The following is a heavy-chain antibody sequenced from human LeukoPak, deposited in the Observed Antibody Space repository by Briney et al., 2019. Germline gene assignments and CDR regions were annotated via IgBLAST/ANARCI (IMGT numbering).Heavy chain of an antibody. V-gene: IGHV4-4*07. Sequence: SETLSLTCTVSGGSISSYYWSWIRQPAGKGLEWIGRIYTSGSTNYNPSLKSRVTMSVDTSKNQFSLKLSSVTAADTAVYYCAREGDYGDLDAFDIWGQGTMVTVSS. CDR2: IYTSGST. CDR1: GGSISSYY. J-gene: IGHJ3*02. D-gene: IGHD4-17*01. CDR3: AREGDYGDLDAFDI.